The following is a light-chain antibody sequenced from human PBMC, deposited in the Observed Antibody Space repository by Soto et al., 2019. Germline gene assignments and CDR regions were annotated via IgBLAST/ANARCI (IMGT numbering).Light chain of an antibody. V-gene: IGLV2-8*01. CDR1: SSDVGGYNY. CDR2: EVS. Sequence: QSALTQPPSASGSPGQSVTISSTGTSSDVGGYNYVSWYQQHPGKAPKLMIYEVSKRPSGVPDRFSGSKSGNTASLTVSGLQAEDEADYYCSSYAGSNNSRVFGGGTQLTVL. J-gene: IGLJ2*01. CDR3: SSYAGSNNSRV.